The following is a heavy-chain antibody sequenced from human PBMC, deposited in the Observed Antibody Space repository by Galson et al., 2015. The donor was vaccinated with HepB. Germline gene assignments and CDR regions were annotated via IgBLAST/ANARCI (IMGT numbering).Heavy chain of an antibody. CDR2: ISSSGSTI. CDR1: GFTFSSYE. J-gene: IGHJ6*02. V-gene: IGHV3-48*03. Sequence: SLRLSCAASGFTFSSYEMNWVRQAPGKGLEWVSYISSSGSTIYYADSVRGRFTISRDNAKNSLYLQMNSLRAEDTAVYYCARDRGHYGSGSWFYYYYGMDVWGQGTTVTVSS. D-gene: IGHD3-10*01. CDR3: ARDRGHYGSGSWFYYYYGMDV.